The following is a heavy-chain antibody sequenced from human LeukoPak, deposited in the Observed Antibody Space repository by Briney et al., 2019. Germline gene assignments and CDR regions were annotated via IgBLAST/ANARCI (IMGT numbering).Heavy chain of an antibody. CDR2: IYPGDSDT. CDR3: ARLLGDILTESNFDY. Sequence: GESLKISCKGSGYSFTSYWIGWVRQMPGKGLEWMGIIYPGDSDTRYSPSFQGQVTIPADKSISTAYLQWSSLKASDTAMYYCARLLGDILTESNFDYWGQGTLVTVSS. V-gene: IGHV5-51*01. J-gene: IGHJ4*02. CDR1: GYSFTSYW. D-gene: IGHD3-9*01.